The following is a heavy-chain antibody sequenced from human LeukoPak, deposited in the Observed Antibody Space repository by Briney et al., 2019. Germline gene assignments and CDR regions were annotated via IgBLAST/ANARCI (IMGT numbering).Heavy chain of an antibody. V-gene: IGHV3-30*02. D-gene: IGHD6-13*01. J-gene: IGHJ4*02. CDR2: IRYDGSNK. Sequence: DPGGSLRLSCAASGFTFSSYGMHWVRQAPGKGLEWVAFIRYDGSNKYYADSVKGRFTISRDNSKNTLYLQMNSLRAEDTAVYYCAKKQIAAALLSLFDYWGQGTLVTVSS. CDR3: AKKQIAAALLSLFDY. CDR1: GFTFSSYG.